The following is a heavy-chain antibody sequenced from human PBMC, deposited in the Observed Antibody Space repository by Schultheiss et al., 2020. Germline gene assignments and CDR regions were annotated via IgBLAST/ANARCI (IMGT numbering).Heavy chain of an antibody. CDR3: AKDTSGYESRYYFDY. CDR1: GGSISSGGYY. V-gene: IGHV4-61*08. Sequence: SETLSLTCTVSGGSISSGGYYWSWIRQHPGKGLEWIGYIYYSGSTNYNPSLKSRVSISVDTSKNQFSLKLSSVTAADTAVYYCAKDTSGYESRYYFDYWGKGTLVTVSS. D-gene: IGHD5-12*01. J-gene: IGHJ4*02. CDR2: IYYSGST.